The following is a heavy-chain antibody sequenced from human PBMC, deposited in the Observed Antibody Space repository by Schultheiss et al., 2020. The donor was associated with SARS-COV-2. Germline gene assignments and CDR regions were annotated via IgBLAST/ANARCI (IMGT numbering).Heavy chain of an antibody. CDR1: GGSISSSSYY. V-gene: IGHV4-39*07. CDR3: ARARLGGSGYYFDY. D-gene: IGHD3-22*01. Sequence: SETLSLTCTVSGGSISSSSYYWGWIRQPPGKGLEWIGEINHSGSTNYNPSLKSRVTISVDTSKNQFSLKLSSVTAADTAVYYCARARLGGSGYYFDYWGQGTLVTVSS. CDR2: INHSGST. J-gene: IGHJ4*02.